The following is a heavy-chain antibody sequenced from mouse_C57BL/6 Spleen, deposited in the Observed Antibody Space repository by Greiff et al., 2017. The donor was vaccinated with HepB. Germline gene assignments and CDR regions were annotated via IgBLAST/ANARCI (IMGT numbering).Heavy chain of an antibody. D-gene: IGHD2-5*01. Sequence: EVKLQESGEGLVKPGGSLKLSCAASGFTFSSYAMSWVRQTPEKRLEWVAYISSGGDYIYYADTVKGRFTISRDNARNTLYLQMSSLKSEDTAMYYCTRDPLYYSNYVGAMDYWGQGTSVTVSS. J-gene: IGHJ4*01. CDR2: ISSGGDYI. CDR3: TRDPLYYSNYVGAMDY. V-gene: IGHV5-9-1*02. CDR1: GFTFSSYA.